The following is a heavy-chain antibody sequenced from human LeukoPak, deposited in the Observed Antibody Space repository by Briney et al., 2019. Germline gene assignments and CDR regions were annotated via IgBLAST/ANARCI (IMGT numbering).Heavy chain of an antibody. CDR3: ARDPAGRTYYDFWSGRDRGAFDI. Sequence: PSETLSLTCTVSGGSISSYYWSWIRQPPGRGLEWIGYIYYSGSTNYNPSLKSRVTMSVDTSKNQFSLKLSSVTAADTAVYYCARDPAGRTYYDFWSGRDRGAFDIWGQGTMVTVSS. D-gene: IGHD3-3*01. CDR1: GGSISSYY. CDR2: IYYSGST. V-gene: IGHV4-59*12. J-gene: IGHJ3*02.